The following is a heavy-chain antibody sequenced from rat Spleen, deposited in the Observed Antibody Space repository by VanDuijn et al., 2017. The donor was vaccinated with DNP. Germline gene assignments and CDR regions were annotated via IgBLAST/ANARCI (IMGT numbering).Heavy chain of an antibody. V-gene: IGHV4-2*01. D-gene: IGHD5-1*01. CDR1: GLNFNYYW. CDR3: VTRGTGSDNWFAY. Sequence: EVKLVESGGGLVQPGRSLKLSCAASGLNFNYYWMGWVRQAPGKGLEWIGEIKEDSSIINHNPSLKDRFTISRDNAQNSLYLQMNNLGSEDKAIYYCVTRGTGSDNWFAYWGQGTLVTVSS. J-gene: IGHJ3*01. CDR2: IKEDSSII.